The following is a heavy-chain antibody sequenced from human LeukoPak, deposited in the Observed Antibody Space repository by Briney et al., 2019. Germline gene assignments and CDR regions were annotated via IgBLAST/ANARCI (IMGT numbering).Heavy chain of an antibody. D-gene: IGHD6-13*01. CDR2: ISAYNGNR. J-gene: IGHJ6*02. CDR3: ATDGFRSYRSSTTRYYGMDV. V-gene: IGHV1-18*01. CDR1: GYTFTIYG. Sequence: GASVKVSCKASGYTFTIYGISWVRQAPGQGLEWMGWISAYNGNRNYAQKLQGRVTMTTDTSTSTAYMELSSLRSDDTAVYSCATDGFRSYRSSTTRYYGMDVWGQGTTVTVSS.